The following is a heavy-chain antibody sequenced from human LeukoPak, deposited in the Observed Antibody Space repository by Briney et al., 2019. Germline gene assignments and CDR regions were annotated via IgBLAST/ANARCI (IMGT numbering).Heavy chain of an antibody. V-gene: IGHV4-31*03. CDR2: IYYSGST. CDR3: ARVLGFRVSSGFFVY. D-gene: IGHD3-22*01. Sequence: PSETLSLTCTVSGGSISSGGYYWSWIRQHPGKGLEWIGYIYYSGSTYYNPSLKSRVTISVDTSKNQFSLKLSSVTAADTAVYYCARVLGFRVSSGFFVYWGQGTLVTVSS. CDR1: GGSISSGGYY. J-gene: IGHJ4*02.